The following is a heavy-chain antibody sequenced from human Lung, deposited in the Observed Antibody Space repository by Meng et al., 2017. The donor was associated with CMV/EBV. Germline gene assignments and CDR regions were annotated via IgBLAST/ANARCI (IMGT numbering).Heavy chain of an antibody. CDR2: ISSSGSTK. D-gene: IGHD3-22*01. CDR3: ARSLFDSNDPFDY. CDR1: GFTFSSYT. V-gene: IGHV3-48*04. Sequence: GESLKISCAASGFTFSSYTMNWVRQAPGKGLEWVSYISSSGSTKYYADSLRGRFTVSRDNAKNSLFLQMNSLRADDTAVYYCARSLFDSNDPFDYWAQETXVTVAS. J-gene: IGHJ4*02.